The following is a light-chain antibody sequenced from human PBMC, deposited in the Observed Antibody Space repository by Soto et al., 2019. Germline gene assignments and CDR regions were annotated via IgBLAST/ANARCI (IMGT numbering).Light chain of an antibody. CDR3: AAWEDRRNGLV. V-gene: IGLV1-44*01. Sequence: QSVLTQPPSASGTPGQRVTISCSGSSSNIGSNTVNWYQQLPGTAPKLLIYNNNQRPSGVPDRFSGSKSGTSASLAISGLQSEDEADYYCAAWEDRRNGLVFGTGTKLTVL. CDR2: NNN. CDR1: SSNIGSNT. J-gene: IGLJ1*01.